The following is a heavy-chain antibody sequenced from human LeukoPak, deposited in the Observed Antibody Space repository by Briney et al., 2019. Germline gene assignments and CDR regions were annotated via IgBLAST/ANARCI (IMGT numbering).Heavy chain of an antibody. Sequence: PSETLSLTCAVYGGSFSGYYWSWIRQPPGKGLEWIGEINHSGSTNYNPSLKSRVTISVDTSKNQFSLKLSSVTAADTAVYYCARGRIVVVTAIFRKSWFDPWGQGTLVTVSS. CDR1: GGSFSGYY. J-gene: IGHJ5*02. CDR3: ARGRIVVVTAIFRKSWFDP. CDR2: INHSGST. V-gene: IGHV4-34*01. D-gene: IGHD2-21*02.